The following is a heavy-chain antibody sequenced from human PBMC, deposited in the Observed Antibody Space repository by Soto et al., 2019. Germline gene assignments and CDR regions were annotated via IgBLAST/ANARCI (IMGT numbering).Heavy chain of an antibody. J-gene: IGHJ4*02. CDR3: VRGSSSWYVSFDY. D-gene: IGHD6-13*01. CDR1: GFTFSSNW. V-gene: IGHV3-74*01. Sequence: EVQLVESGGGLVQPGGSLRLACAASGFTFSSNWMHWVRQAPGKGLVWVSRINSDGSATSYADSVRGQFTISRDNAKKTLYLQMNGLRAEDTAVYYCVRGSSSWYVSFDYWGQGTLVTVSS. CDR2: INSDGSAT.